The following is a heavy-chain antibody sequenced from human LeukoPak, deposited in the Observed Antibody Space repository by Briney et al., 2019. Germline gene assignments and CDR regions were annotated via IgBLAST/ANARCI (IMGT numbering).Heavy chain of an antibody. D-gene: IGHD6-13*01. CDR3: ARPLIAAAGISWFDP. CDR2: IYTSGST. V-gene: IGHV4-61*02. CDR1: GGSISSGSYY. J-gene: IGHJ5*02. Sequence: SETLSLTCTVSGGSISSGSYYWSWIRQPAGKGLEWIGRIYTSGSTNYNPSLKSRVTISVDTSKNQFSLKLSSVTAADTAVYYCARPLIAAAGISWFDPWGQGTLVTVSS.